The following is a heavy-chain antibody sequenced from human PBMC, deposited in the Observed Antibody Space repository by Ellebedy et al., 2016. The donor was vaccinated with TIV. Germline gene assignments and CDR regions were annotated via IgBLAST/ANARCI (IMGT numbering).Heavy chain of an antibody. CDR3: ARDGWDYYSSKPFYNSMDV. J-gene: IGHJ6*02. CDR2: INTGTGGA. Sequence: AASVKVSCKASGYTFTHYHLHWVRQAPGQGLEWVGVINTGTGGADYAQKFQGRITMTRETSTSTVYMEISRLRSEYTVVYYCARDGWDYYSSKPFYNSMDVWGQGTTVTVSS. D-gene: IGHD3-10*01. CDR1: GYTFTHYH. V-gene: IGHV1-46*01.